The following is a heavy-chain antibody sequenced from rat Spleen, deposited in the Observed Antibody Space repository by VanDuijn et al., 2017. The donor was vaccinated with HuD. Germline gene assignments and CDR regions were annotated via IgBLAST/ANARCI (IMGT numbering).Heavy chain of an antibody. V-gene: IGHV2-6*01. J-gene: IGHJ2*01. CDR3: TREGMGITPLYFDY. CDR2: ISSGGKT. D-gene: IGHD1-9*01. CDR1: GFSLPSYH. Sequence: QVQLKESGPGLVQPSQTLSLTCTVSGFSLPSYHVSWVRQPPGKSLVWIAAISSGGKTYYKSTLKSRLSVSRDTSKSQVFLKMDSLQTEDTAIYYCTREGMGITPLYFDYWGQGVMVTVSS.